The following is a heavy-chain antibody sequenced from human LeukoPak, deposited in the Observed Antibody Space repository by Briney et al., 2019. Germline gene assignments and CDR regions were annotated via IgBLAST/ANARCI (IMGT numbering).Heavy chain of an antibody. V-gene: IGHV1-46*01. D-gene: IGHD2-15*01. CDR2: INPSGGST. J-gene: IGHJ4*02. Sequence: ASVKVSCKASGYTFTSYYMHWVRQAPGQGLEWMGIINPSGGSTSYAQKFQGRVTMTRDMSTSTVYMEPSSLRSEDTAVYYCARDVGDGGDYFDYWGQGTLVTVSS. CDR3: ARDVGDGGDYFDY. CDR1: GYTFTSYY.